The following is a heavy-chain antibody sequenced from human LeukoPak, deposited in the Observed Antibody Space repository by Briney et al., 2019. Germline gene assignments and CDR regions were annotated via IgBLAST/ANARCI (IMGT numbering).Heavy chain of an antibody. CDR2: ISYDGSNK. D-gene: IGHD5-18*01. J-gene: IGHJ4*02. V-gene: IGHV3-30*04. CDR1: GFTFSSYA. Sequence: PGGSLRLSCAASGFTFSSYAMHWVRQAPGKGLEWGPIISYDGSNKYYADSVKGRFTISRGNSKNTLYLQMNSLRVDDTAVYYCVREPRRGYSNGYPLDYWGQGTLVTVPS. CDR3: VREPRRGYSNGYPLDY.